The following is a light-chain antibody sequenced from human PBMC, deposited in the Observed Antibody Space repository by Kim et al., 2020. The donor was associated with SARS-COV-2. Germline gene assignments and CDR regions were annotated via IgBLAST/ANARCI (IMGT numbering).Light chain of an antibody. J-gene: IGKJ5*01. V-gene: IGKV1-27*01. CDR2: TAS. CDR3: QKYNSAPYP. Sequence: ASVGDRVTITCRASQGIGNYLAWYQQKPGKVPKLLVYTASTLHSGVPSRFSGSGSGTDFTLSISSLQPEDVAIYYCQKYNSAPYPFGQVTRLEIK. CDR1: QGIGNY.